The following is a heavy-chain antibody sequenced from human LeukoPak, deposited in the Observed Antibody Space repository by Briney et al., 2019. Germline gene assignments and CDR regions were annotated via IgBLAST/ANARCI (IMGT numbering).Heavy chain of an antibody. V-gene: IGHV3-9*03. CDR2: ISWNSGSI. CDR3: AKGSGWYRGAHFDY. CDR1: GFTFDDYA. J-gene: IGHJ4*02. D-gene: IGHD6-19*01. Sequence: SLRLSCAASGFTFDDYAMHWVRQAPGKGLEWVSGISWNSGSIGYADSVKGRFTISRDNAKNSLYLQMNSLRAEDMALYYCAKGSGWYRGAHFDYWGQGTLVTVSS.